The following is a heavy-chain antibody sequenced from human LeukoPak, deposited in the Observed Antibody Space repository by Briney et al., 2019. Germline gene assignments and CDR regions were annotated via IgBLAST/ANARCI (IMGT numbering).Heavy chain of an antibody. D-gene: IGHD4-17*01. Sequence: SETLSLTCTVSGGSISSYYWSWIRQPAGKGLEWIGRIYTSGSTNYNPSLKSRVTMSVDTSQNQFSLKLSSVTAADTAVYYWAGSDDYGDYVGLDAFDIWGKGTMVTVSS. CDR1: GGSISSYY. CDR2: IYTSGST. V-gene: IGHV4-4*07. CDR3: AGSDDYGDYVGLDAFDI. J-gene: IGHJ3*02.